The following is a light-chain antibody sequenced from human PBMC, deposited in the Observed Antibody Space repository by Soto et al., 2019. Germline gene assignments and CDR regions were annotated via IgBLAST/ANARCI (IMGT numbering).Light chain of an antibody. J-gene: IGLJ3*02. CDR1: SSNIGSND. CDR3: AAWDDSMSSPV. Sequence: QSVLTQPPSASGTPGQRVTISCSGNSSNIGSNDVDWYKQLPGTAPKLLIYRNNQRPSGVPDLISGSKSGTSASLAISGLRAEAEADYYCAAWDDSMSSPVFGGGTRLTV. CDR2: RNN. V-gene: IGLV1-47*01.